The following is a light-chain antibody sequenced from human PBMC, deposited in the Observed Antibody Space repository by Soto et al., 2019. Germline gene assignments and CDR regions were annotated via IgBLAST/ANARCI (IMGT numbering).Light chain of an antibody. CDR3: SSYTSRSTLYV. CDR2: DVS. J-gene: IGLJ1*01. V-gene: IGLV2-14*01. CDR1: SSDVGGYNY. Sequence: QSVLTQPASVSGSPGQSITISCTGTSSDVGGYNYVSWYQQHPGKAPKLMIYDVSNRPSGVSNRFSGSKSGNTASLTISGLQAGDEADYYCSSYTSRSTLYVFGTGTKVTVL.